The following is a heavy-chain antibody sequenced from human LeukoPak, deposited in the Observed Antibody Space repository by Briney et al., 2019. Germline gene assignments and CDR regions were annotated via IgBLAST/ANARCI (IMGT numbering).Heavy chain of an antibody. D-gene: IGHD2-2*02. CDR3: ARDEVVPAAIPPGMDV. CDR1: GFTFSSYA. J-gene: IGHJ6*02. Sequence: EGSLRLSCAASGFTFSSYAMHWVRQAPGKGLEWVAVISYDGSNKYYADSVKGRFTISRDNSKNTLYLQMNSLRAEDTAVCYCARDEVVPAAIPPGMDVWGQGTTVTVSS. CDR2: ISYDGSNK. V-gene: IGHV3-30*04.